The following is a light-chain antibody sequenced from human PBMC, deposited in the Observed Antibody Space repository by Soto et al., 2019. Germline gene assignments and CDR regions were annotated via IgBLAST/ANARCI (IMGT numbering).Light chain of an antibody. CDR3: QQADTFPIT. CDR2: AAS. Sequence: DIHMTQSPSSVSASVGYIVTVTCRASQDLSSWLAWYQQKTGKAPKRLISAASSLQSGVPSRLRGSGFGTDLTLTISSIQHEDFATYYCQQADTFPITFGHGTRLEIK. V-gene: IGKV1D-12*01. CDR1: QDLSSW. J-gene: IGKJ5*01.